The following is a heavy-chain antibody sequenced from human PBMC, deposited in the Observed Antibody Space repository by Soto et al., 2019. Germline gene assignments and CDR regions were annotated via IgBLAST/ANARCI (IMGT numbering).Heavy chain of an antibody. V-gene: IGHV7-4-1*02. CDR3: ARVSDFWSGYYISQYYFDY. CDR1: GYTFTSYA. J-gene: IGHJ4*02. D-gene: IGHD3-3*01. CDR2: INTNTGNP. Sequence: ASVKVSCKASGYTFTSYAMNWVRQAPGQGLEWMGWINTNTGNPTYAQGFTGRFVFSLDTSVSTAYLQISSLKAEDTAVYYCARVSDFWSGYYISQYYFDYWGQGTLVTVSS.